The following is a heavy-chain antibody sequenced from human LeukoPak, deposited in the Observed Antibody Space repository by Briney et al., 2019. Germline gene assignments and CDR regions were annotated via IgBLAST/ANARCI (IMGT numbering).Heavy chain of an antibody. Sequence: SGGSLRLSCAASGFTFSSYSMNWVRRAPGKGLEWVSSITSGISYIYYADSVKGRFTISRDNAKNSLYLQMNSLRAEDTAVYYCAREYSSIGTGYYYMDVWGKGTTVTVSS. V-gene: IGHV3-21*01. CDR1: GFTFSSYS. CDR3: AREYSSIGTGYYYMDV. CDR2: ITSGISYI. D-gene: IGHD6-13*01. J-gene: IGHJ6*03.